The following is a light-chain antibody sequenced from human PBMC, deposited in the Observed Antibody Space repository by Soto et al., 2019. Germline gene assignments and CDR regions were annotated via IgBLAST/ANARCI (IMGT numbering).Light chain of an antibody. Sequence: DIQMTQYASTLYASVGDRVTITRRASQSISSWLAWYQQKPGKDPKLLIYKASSLESGVPSRFSGSGSETEFTLTIISLKPDDFANYYCQQYSSYSSTFGQGTKVYIK. CDR3: QQYSSYSST. J-gene: IGKJ1*01. V-gene: IGKV1-5*03. CDR2: KAS. CDR1: QSISSW.